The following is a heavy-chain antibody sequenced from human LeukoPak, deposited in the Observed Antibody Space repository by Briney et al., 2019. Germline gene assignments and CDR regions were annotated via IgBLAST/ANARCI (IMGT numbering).Heavy chain of an antibody. CDR1: GYTFTDYY. V-gene: IGHV1-2*02. CDR2: INPNSGGT. J-gene: IGHJ4*02. CDR3: ARVLARYGNLDY. Sequence: ASVKVSCKASGYTFTDYYIHWVRQAPGQGLEWMGWINPNSGGTNYTQKFQGRVTMARDTSISTAYLELNRLTSDDTAVYYCARVLARYGNLDYWGQGILVTVSS. D-gene: IGHD1-14*01.